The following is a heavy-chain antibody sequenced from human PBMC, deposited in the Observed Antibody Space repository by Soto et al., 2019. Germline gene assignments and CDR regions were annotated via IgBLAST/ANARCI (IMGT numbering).Heavy chain of an antibody. V-gene: IGHV3-21*06. Sequence: EVQLVESGGGLVKPGGSLRLSCAASGFTFSSYSMNWVGQAPGKGLEWVSSISSGSSYIYYADSVKGRFTISRDNAKNSLYLQMNSLSAEDTAVYYCARSSGGSGKLWNYYGMDVWGQGTTVTVS. CDR2: ISSGSSYI. J-gene: IGHJ6*02. CDR3: ARSSGGSGKLWNYYGMDV. CDR1: GFTFSSYS. D-gene: IGHD3-10*01.